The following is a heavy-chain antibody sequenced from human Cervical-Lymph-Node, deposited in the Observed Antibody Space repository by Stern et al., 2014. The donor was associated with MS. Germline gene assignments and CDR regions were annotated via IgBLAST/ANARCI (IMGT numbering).Heavy chain of an antibody. V-gene: IGHV1-2*06. Sequence: QVQLVESGAEVKKPGASVKVSCKASGYTFTGYYMHWVRQAPGQGLAWMGRINPNSGGTNYAQKFQGRVTMTRDTSISTAYMELSRLRSDDTAVYYCARSNYCSGGSCYYYYGMDVWGQGTTVTVSS. CDR2: INPNSGGT. CDR3: ARSNYCSGGSCYYYYGMDV. J-gene: IGHJ6*02. D-gene: IGHD2-15*01. CDR1: GYTFTGYY.